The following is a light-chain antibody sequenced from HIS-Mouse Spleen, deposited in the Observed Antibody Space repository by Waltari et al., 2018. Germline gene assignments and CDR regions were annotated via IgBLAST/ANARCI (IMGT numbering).Light chain of an antibody. V-gene: IGLV8-61*01. CDR3: VLYMGSGIWV. CDR1: SGSLPTSYY. J-gene: IGLJ3*02. Sequence: QTVVTQEPSFSVSPGGTVTLTCGLSSGSLPTSYYPSWYPQTPGQAPRTLIYSTNTRSSGVPDRFSGSILGNKAALTITGAQADDESDYYCVLYMGSGIWVFGGGTKLTVL. CDR2: STN.